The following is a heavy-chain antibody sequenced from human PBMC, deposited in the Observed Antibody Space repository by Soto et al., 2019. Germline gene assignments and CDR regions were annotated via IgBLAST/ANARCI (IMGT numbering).Heavy chain of an antibody. CDR2: TTTDGNT. CDR3: ARDMRAVPWYGGVSSAFDI. Sequence: EVQLEESGGGLVQPGGSLTLCCAASGFTFSRHWIHWVRQAPGKGLVWVARTTTDGNTAYADSVKGRFTISRDNAKNTLCLQMNRLRDEDTAVYYCARDMRAVPWYGGVSSAFDIWGQGTVVTVSS. CDR1: GFTFSRHW. J-gene: IGHJ3*02. V-gene: IGHV3-74*01. D-gene: IGHD3-10*01.